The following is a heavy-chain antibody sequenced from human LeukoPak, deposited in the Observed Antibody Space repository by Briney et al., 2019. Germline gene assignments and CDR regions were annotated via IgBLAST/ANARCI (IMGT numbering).Heavy chain of an antibody. Sequence: GGSLRLSCAASGFMFSNYGLNWVRQAPGKGLEWISYIDSSSSLIYYTDSVKDRFTISRDNAKSSVYLQMNNLRDEDTAVYYCTRDGSSGRHDEYFQHWGQGSLVTVSS. CDR3: TRDGSSGRHDEYFQH. V-gene: IGHV3-48*02. D-gene: IGHD1-26*01. CDR2: IDSSSSLI. J-gene: IGHJ1*01. CDR1: GFMFSNYG.